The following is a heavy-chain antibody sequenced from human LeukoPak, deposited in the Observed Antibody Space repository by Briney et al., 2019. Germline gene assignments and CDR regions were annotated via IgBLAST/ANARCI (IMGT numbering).Heavy chain of an antibody. Sequence: SETLSLTCTVSGGSISSSSYYWGWIRQPPGKGLEWIGSIYYSGSTYYNPSLKSRVTISVDTSKNQFSLKLSSVTAADTAVYYCARHRTAMVSASFDYWGQGTLVTVSS. J-gene: IGHJ4*02. CDR1: GGSISSSSYY. CDR2: IYYSGST. V-gene: IGHV4-39*01. D-gene: IGHD5-18*01. CDR3: ARHRTAMVSASFDY.